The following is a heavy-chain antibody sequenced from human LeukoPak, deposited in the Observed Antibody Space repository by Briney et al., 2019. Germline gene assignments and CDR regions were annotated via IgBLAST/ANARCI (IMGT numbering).Heavy chain of an antibody. D-gene: IGHD6-19*01. V-gene: IGHV1-46*01. Sequence: ASVKVSCKASGYTFTSYYMHWVRQAAGQGLEWMGIINPSGGSTSYAQKLQARVTMTSDTSTSTVNMELSSLLSEHTTVYYCAISRGSDWYRSSSYYFDYWGEGTLATVSS. J-gene: IGHJ4*02. CDR1: GYTFTSYY. CDR2: INPSGGST. CDR3: AISRGSDWYRSSSYYFDY.